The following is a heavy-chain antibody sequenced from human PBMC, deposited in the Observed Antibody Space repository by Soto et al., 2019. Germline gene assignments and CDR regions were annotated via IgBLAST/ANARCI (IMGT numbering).Heavy chain of an antibody. D-gene: IGHD3-22*01. CDR2: IYYSGST. CDR3: ARAYYDSSGGLDDY. CDR1: GGSISSGGYY. J-gene: IGHJ4*02. V-gene: IGHV4-31*03. Sequence: QVQLQESGPGLVKPSQTLSLTCTVSGGSISSGGYYWSWIRQHPGKGLEWIGYIYYSGSTYYNPSLKSRVTXXVXTXXNQFSLKLSSVTAADTAVYYCARAYYDSSGGLDDYWGQGTLVTVSS.